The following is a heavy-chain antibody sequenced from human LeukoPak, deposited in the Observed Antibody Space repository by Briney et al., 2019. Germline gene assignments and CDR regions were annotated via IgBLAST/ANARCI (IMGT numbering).Heavy chain of an antibody. D-gene: IGHD3-22*01. CDR3: ARIRDDSSGYYYFGVGLVEYYFDY. CDR2: IIPIFGTA. CDR1: GGTFISYA. V-gene: IGHV1-69*05. Sequence: SVKVSCKASGGTFISYAISWVRQAPGQGLEWMGGIIPIFGTANYAQKLQGRVTMTTDTSTSTAYMELRSLRSDDTAVYYCARIRDDSSGYYYFGVGLVEYYFDYWGQGTLVTVSS. J-gene: IGHJ4*02.